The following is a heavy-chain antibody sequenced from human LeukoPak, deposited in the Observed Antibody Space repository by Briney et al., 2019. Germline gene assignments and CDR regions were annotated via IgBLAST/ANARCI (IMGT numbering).Heavy chain of an antibody. D-gene: IGHD3-22*01. J-gene: IGHJ3*02. V-gene: IGHV1-2*02. Sequence: ASVKVSCKASGHTFTGYYMHWVRQAPGQGLEWMGWINANSGDTNYAQKFQGGVTMTRDTFISTAYMELSRLRSDDTAVYYCASKWVTYYYNSSAYHYPTDVFDIWGQGTMVTVSS. CDR2: INANSGDT. CDR3: ASKWVTYYYNSSAYHYPTDVFDI. CDR1: GHTFTGYY.